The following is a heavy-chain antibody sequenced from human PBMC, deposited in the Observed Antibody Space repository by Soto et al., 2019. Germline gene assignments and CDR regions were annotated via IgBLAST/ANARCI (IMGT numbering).Heavy chain of an antibody. J-gene: IGHJ6*01. CDR1: GYSFTSYL. D-gene: IGHD5-12*01. CDR2: ILPDDADT. V-gene: IGHV5-51*01. Sequence: PGDSLKVSCKSSGYSFTSYLIVFVRQPPGKGLDWMCIILPDDADTRYSPYFECHVTISADRSTNTAFLHLRSLEASDTATYFCARQRFSKHYFYDAEVWGQGTTVNVSS. CDR3: ARQRFSKHYFYDAEV.